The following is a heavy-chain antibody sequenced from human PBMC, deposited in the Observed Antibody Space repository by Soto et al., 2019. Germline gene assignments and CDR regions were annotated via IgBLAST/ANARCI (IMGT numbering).Heavy chain of an antibody. CDR3: ARFSNNWFQTEGMDV. Sequence: SETLSLTCTVSVDSITTYYWNWIRQPAGKGLEWIGRIDASGNTNYNPSLNSRVTLSVDTSKKQFSLKLTSVTAADTAVYYCARFSNNWFQTEGMDVWGQGTTVTVSS. V-gene: IGHV4-4*07. CDR2: IDASGNT. CDR1: VDSITTYY. D-gene: IGHD1-1*01. J-gene: IGHJ6*02.